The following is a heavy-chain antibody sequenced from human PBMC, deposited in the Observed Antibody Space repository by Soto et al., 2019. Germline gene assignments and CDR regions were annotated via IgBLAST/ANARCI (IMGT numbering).Heavy chain of an antibody. CDR3: ARRFWYYYGSGSCPEYDAFDI. CDR1: GYSFTSYW. V-gene: IGHV5-51*01. D-gene: IGHD3-10*01. Sequence: GESLKISCKGSGYSFTSYWIGWVRQMPGKGLEWMGILYPGYSDTRYSPSFQGQVTIPADKSISTAYLQWSSLKASDTAMYYCARRFWYYYGSGSCPEYDAFDIWGQGTMVTVSS. J-gene: IGHJ3*02. CDR2: LYPGYSDT.